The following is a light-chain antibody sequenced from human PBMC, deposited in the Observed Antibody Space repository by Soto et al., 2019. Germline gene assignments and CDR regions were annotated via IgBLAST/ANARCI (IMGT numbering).Light chain of an antibody. Sequence: DIQMTPSPSSLSASVGDRVTITCRASQSISSYLNWYQQKPGKAPKLLIYAASSLQSGVPSRFSGSASGREFNLLMSSLQPQHYPIYYCPQYNSYPSTVGKGNKVDMK. J-gene: IGKJ1*01. V-gene: IGKV1-39*01. CDR3: PQYNSYPST. CDR1: QSISSY. CDR2: AAS.